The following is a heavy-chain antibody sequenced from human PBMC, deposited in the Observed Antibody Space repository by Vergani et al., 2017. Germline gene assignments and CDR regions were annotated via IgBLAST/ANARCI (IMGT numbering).Heavy chain of an antibody. CDR1: GYTFTSYG. Sequence: QVQLVQSGAEVKKPGASVKVSCKASGYTFTSYGISWVRQAPGQGLEWMGWISAYNGNTNYAQKLQGRVTMTTDTSQSPASMELRSLRSDDPAVYYCASTDRRKREPDYWGQGTLVTVSS. CDR2: ISAYNGNT. D-gene: IGHD1-26*01. J-gene: IGHJ4*02. V-gene: IGHV1-18*01. CDR3: ASTDRRKREPDY.